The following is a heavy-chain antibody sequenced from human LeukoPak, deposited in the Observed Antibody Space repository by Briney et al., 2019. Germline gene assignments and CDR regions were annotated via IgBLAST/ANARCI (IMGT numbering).Heavy chain of an antibody. CDR1: GFTVSSNY. D-gene: IGHD5-18*01. Sequence: GGSLRLPCAASGFTVSSNYMSWVRQAPGKGLEWVSVIYSGGSTYYADSVKGRFTISRDNSKNTLYLQMNSLRAEDTAVYYCARGEDTAMGGFDPWGQGTLVTVSS. J-gene: IGHJ5*02. V-gene: IGHV3-53*01. CDR2: IYSGGST. CDR3: ARGEDTAMGGFDP.